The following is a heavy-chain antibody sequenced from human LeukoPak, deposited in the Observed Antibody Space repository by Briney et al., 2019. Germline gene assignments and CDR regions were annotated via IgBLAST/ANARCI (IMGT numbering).Heavy chain of an antibody. J-gene: IGHJ4*02. CDR1: GGTFSSYA. Sequence: VKVSCKASGGTFSSYAISWVRQAPGQGLEWMGGIIPIFGTANYAQKFQGRVTITADESTSTAYMELSSLRSEDTAVYYCATPRLRGYSGYDRSVNFDYWGQGTLVTVSS. D-gene: IGHD5-12*01. V-gene: IGHV1-69*13. CDR2: IIPIFGTA. CDR3: ATPRLRGYSGYDRSVNFDY.